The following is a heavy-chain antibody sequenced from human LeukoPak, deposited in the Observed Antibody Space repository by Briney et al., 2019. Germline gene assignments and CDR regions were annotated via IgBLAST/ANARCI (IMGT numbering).Heavy chain of an antibody. V-gene: IGHV3-48*02. CDR1: GFTFSSYW. Sequence: GGSLRLSCAASGFTFSSYWMSWVRQAPGKGLEWVSHISSSGSAKYYADSVKGRFTISRDNAKNSLYLQMNSLRDEDTAVFYCASGSGHWGQGTLVTVSS. CDR3: ASGSGH. CDR2: ISSSGSAK. D-gene: IGHD2-2*03. J-gene: IGHJ4*02.